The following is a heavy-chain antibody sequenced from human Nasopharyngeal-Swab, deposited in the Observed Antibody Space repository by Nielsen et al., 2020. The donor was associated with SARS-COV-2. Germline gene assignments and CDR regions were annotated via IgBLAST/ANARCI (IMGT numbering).Heavy chain of an antibody. CDR2: ISSSGRSK. J-gene: IGHJ2*01. CDR3: AKEISSAWYWYFVL. Sequence: GESLKISCAASGFTFDDYAMHWVRQAPGKGLEWVSGISSSGRSKYYTDSVKGRFTVSRENSMNTLFLQVNSLRVEDTAVYYCAKEISSAWYWYFVLWGRGTLVTVSS. V-gene: IGHV3-23*01. D-gene: IGHD3-22*01. CDR1: GFTFDDYA.